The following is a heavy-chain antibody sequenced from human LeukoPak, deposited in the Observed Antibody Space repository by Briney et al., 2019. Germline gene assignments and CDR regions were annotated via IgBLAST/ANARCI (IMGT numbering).Heavy chain of an antibody. J-gene: IGHJ4*02. CDR2: IYYSGST. Sequence: SETLSLTCTVSGGSISSSSYYWGWIRQPPGKGLEWIGSIYYSGSTYYNPSLKSRVTISADTSKNQFSLKLSSVTAAHTAVYYCARGFIAAPFDYWGQGTLVTVSS. CDR3: ARGFIAAPFDY. D-gene: IGHD6-13*01. CDR1: GGSISSSSYY. V-gene: IGHV4-39*07.